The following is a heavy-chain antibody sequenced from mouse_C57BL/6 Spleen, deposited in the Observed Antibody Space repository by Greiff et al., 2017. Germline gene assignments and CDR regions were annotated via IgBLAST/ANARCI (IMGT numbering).Heavy chain of an antibody. V-gene: IGHV5-9*01. J-gene: IGHJ2*01. Sequence: EVQVVESGGGLVKPGGSLKLSCAASGFTFSSYTMSWVRQTPEKRLEWVATISGGGGNTYYPDSVKGRFTISRDNAKNTLYLQMSSLRSEDTALYYCARQGVRRQDYFDYWGQGTTLTVSS. CDR2: ISGGGGNT. CDR1: GFTFSSYT. D-gene: IGHD2-14*01. CDR3: ARQGVRRQDYFDY.